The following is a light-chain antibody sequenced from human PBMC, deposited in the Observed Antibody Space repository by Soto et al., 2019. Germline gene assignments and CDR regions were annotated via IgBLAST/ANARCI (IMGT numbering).Light chain of an antibody. CDR1: GSDIGAYNF. CDR2: GVT. J-gene: IGLJ3*02. CDR3: AAYADSNIWV. Sequence: QSALAQPPSASGSPGQSVTISCTGSGSDIGAYNFVSWYQHHPGKAPKLMIFGVTERPSGVPDRFSGSKSGTTASLTVSGLQAEDEAVYYCAAYADSNIWVFGGGTKLTVL. V-gene: IGLV2-8*01.